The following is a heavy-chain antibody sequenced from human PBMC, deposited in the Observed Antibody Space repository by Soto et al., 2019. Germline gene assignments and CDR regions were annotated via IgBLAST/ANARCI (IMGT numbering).Heavy chain of an antibody. Sequence: ESGGGVVQPGRSLRLSCAASGFTFSSYAMHWVRQAPGKGLEWVAVISYDGSNKYYADSVKGRFTISRDNSKNTLYLQMNSLRAEDTAVYYCARRYGSGSYSPVYYYYYGMDVWGQGTTVTVSS. D-gene: IGHD3-10*01. V-gene: IGHV3-30-3*01. CDR3: ARRYGSGSYSPVYYYYYGMDV. J-gene: IGHJ6*02. CDR1: GFTFSSYA. CDR2: ISYDGSNK.